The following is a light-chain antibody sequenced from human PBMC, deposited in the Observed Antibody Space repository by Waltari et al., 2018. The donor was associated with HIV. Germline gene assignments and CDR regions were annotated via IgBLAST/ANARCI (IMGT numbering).Light chain of an antibody. J-gene: IGLJ2*01. CDR3: GAWDSSLNDDGV. CDR2: DNN. Sequence: QSMLTQPPSVSAAPGQNVIISCSGSSSNIGKNSVSWSQQLPGTAPKLLIYDNNKRPSGIPDRFSGSKSGTSATLVIIGLQTGDEADYYCGAWDSSLNDDGVFGGGTKLTVL. V-gene: IGLV1-51*01. CDR1: SSNIGKNS.